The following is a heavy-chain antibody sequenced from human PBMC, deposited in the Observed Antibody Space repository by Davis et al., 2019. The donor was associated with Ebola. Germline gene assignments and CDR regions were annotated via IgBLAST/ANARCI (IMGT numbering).Heavy chain of an antibody. Sequence: SVKVSCKASGGTFSSYAISWVRQAPGQGLEWMGGIIPIFGTANYAQKFQGRVTITADESTSTAYMELSSLRSEDTAVYYCARPDIVVVPAAARYYYYGMDVWGQGTTVTVSS. J-gene: IGHJ6*02. D-gene: IGHD2-2*01. CDR2: IIPIFGTA. CDR3: ARPDIVVVPAAARYYYYGMDV. V-gene: IGHV1-69*13. CDR1: GGTFSSYA.